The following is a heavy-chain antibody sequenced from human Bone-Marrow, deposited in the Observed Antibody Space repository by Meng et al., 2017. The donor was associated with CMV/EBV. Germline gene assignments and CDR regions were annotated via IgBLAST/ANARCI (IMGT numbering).Heavy chain of an antibody. J-gene: IGHJ1*01. CDR1: GGSVSSGSYY. V-gene: IGHV4-61*01. CDR3: ARTYCSSTSCYRGYFQH. D-gene: IGHD2-2*02. Sequence: SETLSLTCTVSGGSVSSGSYYWSWIRQPPGKGLEWIGYIYYSGSTNYNPSLKSRVTISVDTSKNQFSLKLSSVTAADTAVYYCARTYCSSTSCYRGYFQHRGQGTLVTVSS. CDR2: IYYSGST.